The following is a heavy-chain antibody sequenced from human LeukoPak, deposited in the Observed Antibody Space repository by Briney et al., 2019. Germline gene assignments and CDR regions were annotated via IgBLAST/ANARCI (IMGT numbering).Heavy chain of an antibody. V-gene: IGHV6-1*01. J-gene: IGHJ6*03. Sequence: SQTLSLTCAISGDSVSSNSAAWNWIRQSPSRGLEWLGRTYYRSKWYNDDAVSVKSRITINPDTSKNPFSMKLNSVTPEDTAVYYCARDDLQLVRRHGRNTEYYYYYYMDVWGKGTTVTVSS. CDR1: GDSVSSNSAA. D-gene: IGHD6-13*01. CDR2: TYYRSKWYN. CDR3: ARDDLQLVRRHGRNTEYYYYYYMDV.